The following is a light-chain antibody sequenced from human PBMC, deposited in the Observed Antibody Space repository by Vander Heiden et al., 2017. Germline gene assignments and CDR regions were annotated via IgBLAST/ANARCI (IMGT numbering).Light chain of an antibody. CDR2: TNN. Sequence: QSVLTQPPSASGTPGQRVTISCSGSSSNIGSNPVNWYQQIPGRAPKLLMFTNNKSPSLVPDRFAASKSGTSASLAISDLQSEDEADYFCAAWDDSLNAYVFATGTQVTVL. J-gene: IGLJ1*01. V-gene: IGLV1-44*01. CDR1: SSNIGSNP. CDR3: AAWDDSLNAYV.